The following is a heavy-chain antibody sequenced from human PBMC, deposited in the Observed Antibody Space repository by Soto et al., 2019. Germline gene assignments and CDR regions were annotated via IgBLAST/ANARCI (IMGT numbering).Heavy chain of an antibody. V-gene: IGHV2-70*04. CDR3: ARNLSGTTFDN. J-gene: IGHJ4*02. CDR2: IDWDDDK. D-gene: IGHD1-26*01. CDR1: GFSLSTNGMR. Sequence: SGPTLVNPTQTLTLTCTFSGFSLSTNGMRVSWIRQPPGKALEWLARIDWDDDKFYSTSLKTRLTISKDTSKSQVVLTMTNMDPVDTATYYCARNLSGTTFDNWGQGTLVTVSS.